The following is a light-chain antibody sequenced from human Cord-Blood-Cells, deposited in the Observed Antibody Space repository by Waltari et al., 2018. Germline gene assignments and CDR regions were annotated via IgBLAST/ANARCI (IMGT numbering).Light chain of an antibody. CDR3: QQYNSPFT. CDR1: QSISSW. J-gene: IGKJ3*01. V-gene: IGKV1-5*01. CDR2: DAS. Sequence: DIQMTQSPSTLSASVGDRVTITCRASQSISSWLARYQQKPGKAPKLLGYDASSLESGVPSRFGGSGSGTEFTLTISSLQPDDFATYYCQQYNSPFTFGPGTKVDIK.